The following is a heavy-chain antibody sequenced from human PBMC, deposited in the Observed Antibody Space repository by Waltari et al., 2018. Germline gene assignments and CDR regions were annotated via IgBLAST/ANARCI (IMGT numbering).Heavy chain of an antibody. V-gene: IGHV4-39*07. Sequence: QLQLQESGPGLVKPSATPSLTCTVSGGSIRSSSYYWGWIRQPPGKGLEWIGSIYYSGSTYYNPSLKSRVTISVDTSKNQFSLKLSSVTAADTAVYYCAREATVTIDYWGQGTLVTVSS. CDR1: GGSIRSSSYY. CDR3: AREATVTIDY. D-gene: IGHD4-17*01. CDR2: IYYSGST. J-gene: IGHJ4*02.